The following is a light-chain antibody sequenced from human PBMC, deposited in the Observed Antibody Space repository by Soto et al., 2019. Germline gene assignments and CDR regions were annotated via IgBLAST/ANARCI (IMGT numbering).Light chain of an antibody. V-gene: IGKV3-20*01. CDR1: QSVSSSY. CDR3: QQYGSSIQT. J-gene: IGKJ1*01. Sequence: ETVLTQSPGTLSFSPGERATLSCSPSQSVSSSYLAWYQQKPGQAPRLLIYGASSRATGIPDRFSGSGSGTDFTLTISRLEPEDFAVYYCQQYGSSIQTFGQGTKVDIK. CDR2: GAS.